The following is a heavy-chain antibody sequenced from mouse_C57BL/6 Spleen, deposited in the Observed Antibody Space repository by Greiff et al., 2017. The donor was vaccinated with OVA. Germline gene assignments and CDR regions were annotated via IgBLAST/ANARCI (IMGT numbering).Heavy chain of an antibody. D-gene: IGHD1-1*01. CDR3: ARGGDYYGSSYNY. CDR1: GYSITSGYY. CDR2: ISYAGST. V-gene: IGHV3-6*01. Sequence: DVKLQESGPGLVKPSQSLSLTCSVTGYSITSGYYWNWIRQFPGNKLEWMGYISYAGSTNYNPSLKNRISITRDPSKNQFFLKLNSVTTEDTATYYGARGGDYYGSSYNYWGQGTTRTVSS. J-gene: IGHJ2*01.